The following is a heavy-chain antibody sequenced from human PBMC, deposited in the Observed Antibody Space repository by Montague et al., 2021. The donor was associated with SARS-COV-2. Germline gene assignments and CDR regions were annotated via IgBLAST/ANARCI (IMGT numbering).Heavy chain of an antibody. CDR1: GASTSSRSYY. CDR3: ARVKRGYYDGLGVSAHFDY. J-gene: IGHJ4*02. V-gene: IGHV4-39*07. Sequence: SETLSLTCTVSGASTSSRSYYWGWIRQPPGKGLEWMGLKYYSGSTYYNPPLKSRVTKSVDTTKNQSSLKLSSVTAADTAVYYCARVKRGYYDGLGVSAHFDYWGQGTLVTVSS. CDR2: KYYSGST. D-gene: IGHD3-10*01.